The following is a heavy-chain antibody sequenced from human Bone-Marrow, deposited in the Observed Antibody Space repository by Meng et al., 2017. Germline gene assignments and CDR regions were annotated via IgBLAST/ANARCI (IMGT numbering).Heavy chain of an antibody. V-gene: IGHV1-69*05. D-gene: IGHD2-2*01. CDR2: INAVFGTT. CDR1: GGIFSNYV. Sequence: SVKVSCKALGGIFSNYVIGWVRQAPGQGLEWMGGINAVFGTTNYAQKFQGRVTITTDESTSTVYMELTRLTSEDTAVYFCARKAGNCISTTCHSLDYWGQGTLVTVSS. J-gene: IGHJ4*02. CDR3: ARKAGNCISTTCHSLDY.